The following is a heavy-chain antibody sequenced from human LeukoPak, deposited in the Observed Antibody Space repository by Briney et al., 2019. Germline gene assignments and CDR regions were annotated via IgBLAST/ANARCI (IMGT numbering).Heavy chain of an antibody. CDR3: ARDGSPGGTYIDF. J-gene: IGHJ4*02. V-gene: IGHV4-31*03. CDR2: IYYSGNT. D-gene: IGHD2-8*02. Sequence: SQTLSLTCTVSGGSISNGGYYWSWIRQYPGKGLEWIGYIYYSGNTYYNPSLMGRVTISVDTSKNQLSMKLNIVTAADTAVYYCARDGSPGGTYIDFWGQGTLVTVSS. CDR1: GGSISNGGYY.